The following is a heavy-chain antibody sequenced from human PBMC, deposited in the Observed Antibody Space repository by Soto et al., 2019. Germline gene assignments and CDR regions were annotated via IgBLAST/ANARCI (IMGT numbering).Heavy chain of an antibody. J-gene: IGHJ4*02. CDR2: IYPGDSDT. CDR1: GYSFTSYW. CDR3: AGLTCSGGSCYPYYFDY. V-gene: IGHV5-51*01. D-gene: IGHD2-15*01. Sequence: PGAALKISCKGSGYSFTSYWIGPVRQMPRKGLEWMGIIYPGDSDTRYSPSFQGQVTISADKSISTAYLQWSSLKASDTAMYYCAGLTCSGGSCYPYYFDYWGQGTLVTVSS.